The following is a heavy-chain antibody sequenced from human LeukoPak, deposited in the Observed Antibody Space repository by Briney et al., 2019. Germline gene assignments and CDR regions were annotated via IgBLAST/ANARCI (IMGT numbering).Heavy chain of an antibody. CDR1: GYSFTSYW. CDR2: IYPGGSDT. D-gene: IGHD2-2*01. Sequence: GESLKISCKGSGYSFTSYWNGWVRQVPGKGLERMGIIYPGGSDTRYSPSFQGQVTISADKSISTAYLQWSSLKASDTAMYYCAALGYCSSTSCSRNYDDAFDTWGQGTMVTVSS. CDR3: AALGYCSSTSCSRNYDDAFDT. V-gene: IGHV5-51*01. J-gene: IGHJ3*02.